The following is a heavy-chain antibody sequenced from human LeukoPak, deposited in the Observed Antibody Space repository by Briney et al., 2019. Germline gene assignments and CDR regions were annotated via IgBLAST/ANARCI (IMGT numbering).Heavy chain of an antibody. CDR2: ISTYSGNT. CDR1: GYTFTSLS. D-gene: IGHD6-13*01. J-gene: IGHJ4*01. CDR3: ARGPDEVSGIVAHYPFDY. Sequence: ASVSLTCKASGYTFTSLSLCCVRQAPGQGLECMGWISTYSGNTNYAQKLQGRVTMTTHTSTSTAYMELRSLRSDDTAVYYCARGPDEVSGIVAHYPFDYWG. V-gene: IGHV1-18*01.